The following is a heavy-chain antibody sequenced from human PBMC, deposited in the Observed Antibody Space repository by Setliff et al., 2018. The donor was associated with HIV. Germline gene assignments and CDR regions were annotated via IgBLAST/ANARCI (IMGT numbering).Heavy chain of an antibody. Sequence: GGSLRLSCAASGFTFSSYGMHWVRQAPGKGLEWVAVIRFDGSYKYYADSVKGRFTISRDNSKNTLYLQMNSLRAEDTAVYYCVRDVYTSNWYLNWFDPWGQGTLVTVSS. V-gene: IGHV3-33*08. D-gene: IGHD6-13*01. CDR2: IRFDGSYK. CDR3: VRDVYTSNWYLNWFDP. J-gene: IGHJ5*02. CDR1: GFTFSSYG.